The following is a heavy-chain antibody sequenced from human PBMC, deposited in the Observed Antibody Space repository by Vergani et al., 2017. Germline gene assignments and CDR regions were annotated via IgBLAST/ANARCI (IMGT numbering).Heavy chain of an antibody. CDR1: GFTFSSYA. CDR3: AKDPRRLRYSSGWYVGY. D-gene: IGHD6-19*01. CDR2: ISGSGGST. V-gene: IGHV3-23*01. J-gene: IGHJ4*02. Sequence: EVQLLESGGGLVQPGGSLRLSCAASGFTFSSYAMSWVRQAPWKGLEWVSAISGSGGSTYYADSVKGRFTISRDNSKNTLYLQMNSLRAEDTAVYYCAKDPRRLRYSSGWYVGYWGQGTLVTVSS.